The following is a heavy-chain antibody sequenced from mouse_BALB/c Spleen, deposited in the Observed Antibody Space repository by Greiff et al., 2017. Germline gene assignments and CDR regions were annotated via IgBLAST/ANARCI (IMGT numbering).Heavy chain of an antibody. Sequence: EVKVIESGGGLVQPGGSRKLSCAASGFTFSDYGMAWVRQAPGKGPEWVAFISNLAYSIYYADTVTGRFTISREKAKNTLYLEMSSLRSEDTAMYYCARGYGNYVGYFDYWGQGTTLTVSS. CDR1: GFTFSDYG. CDR2: ISNLAYSI. J-gene: IGHJ2*01. CDR3: ARGYGNYVGYFDY. V-gene: IGHV5-15*02. D-gene: IGHD2-1*01.